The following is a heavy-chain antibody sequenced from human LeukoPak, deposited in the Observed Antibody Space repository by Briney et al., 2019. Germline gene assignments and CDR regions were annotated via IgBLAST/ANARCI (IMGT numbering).Heavy chain of an antibody. CDR1: GYTFTNYD. Sequence: ASVKVSCKASGYTFTNYDINWVRQATGQGLEWMGWMNPNSGNTGYAQKFQGRVTMTRNTSISTAYMELSSLRSEDTAAYYCARGPARSIAVRGWFDPWGQGTLVTVSS. J-gene: IGHJ5*02. CDR2: MNPNSGNT. CDR3: ARGPARSIAVRGWFDP. V-gene: IGHV1-8*01. D-gene: IGHD6-6*01.